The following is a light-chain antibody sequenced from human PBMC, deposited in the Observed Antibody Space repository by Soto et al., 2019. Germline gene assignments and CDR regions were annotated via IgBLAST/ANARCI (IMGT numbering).Light chain of an antibody. CDR2: DVS. Sequence: EIVLTQSPATLSLSPGERATLSCRASQSVGTYLVWYQQRPGQAPRLLIYDVSNRATGIATRFSGSGSGTDFTLTITSLEPEDFAVYYCQQRSTWPFTFGPGTKVDIK. J-gene: IGKJ3*01. CDR3: QQRSTWPFT. CDR1: QSVGTY. V-gene: IGKV3-11*01.